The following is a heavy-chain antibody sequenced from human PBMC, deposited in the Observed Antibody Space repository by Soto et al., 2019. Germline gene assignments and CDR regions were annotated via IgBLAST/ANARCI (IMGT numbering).Heavy chain of an antibody. CDR3: ARDLGYYDSSGYFDY. J-gene: IGHJ4*02. CDR1: GFTFSDYY. CDR2: IGSSDDII. Sequence: QVQLVESGGGLVKPGGSLRLSCTASGFTFSDYYMSWIRQPPGKGLEWVSYIGSSDDIISYADSVKGRFTISRDNAHNSLYLQVNSLRAEDTAVYYCARDLGYYDSSGYFDYWGQGTLVTVSS. D-gene: IGHD3-22*01. V-gene: IGHV3-11*01.